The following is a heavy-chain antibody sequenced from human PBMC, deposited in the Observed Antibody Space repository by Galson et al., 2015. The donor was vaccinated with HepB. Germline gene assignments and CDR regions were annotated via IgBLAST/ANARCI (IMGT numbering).Heavy chain of an antibody. CDR2: IDPNDSYT. CDR1: GYSFTTFW. J-gene: IGHJ4*02. Sequence: QSGAEVKKPGESLRIPCKASGYSFTTFWINWVRQVPGKGLEWVGRIDPNDSYTTYSPAFQGHVTISADESLTTAFLEWRTLKASDTAIYYCARGGRTFSSGWVPYWCQGTLVTVSS. CDR3: ARGGRTFSSGWVPY. V-gene: IGHV5-10-1*01. D-gene: IGHD6-19*01.